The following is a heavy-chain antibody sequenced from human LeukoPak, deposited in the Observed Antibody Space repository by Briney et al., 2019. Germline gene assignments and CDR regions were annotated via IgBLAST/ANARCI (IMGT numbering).Heavy chain of an antibody. J-gene: IGHJ4*02. D-gene: IGHD3-10*01. CDR1: GFTFSSYA. CDR3: ARAVGGGEYYFDY. Sequence: PGGSLRLSCAASGFTFSSYAMHWVRQAPGKGLEWVAVIWYDGSNKYYADSVKGRFTISRDNSKNTLYLQMNSLRAEDTAVYYCARAVGGGEYYFDYWGQGTLVTVSS. CDR2: IWYDGSNK. V-gene: IGHV3-33*08.